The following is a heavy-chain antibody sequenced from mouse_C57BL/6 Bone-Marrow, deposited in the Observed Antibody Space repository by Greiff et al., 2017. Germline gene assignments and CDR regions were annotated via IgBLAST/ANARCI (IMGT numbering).Heavy chain of an antibody. V-gene: IGHV5-4*03. CDR1: GFTFSSYA. Sequence: EVMLVESGGGLVKPGGSLKLSCAASGFTFSSYAMSWVRQTPEKRLEWVATISDGGSYTYYPDNVKGRFTISRDNAKNNLYLHMSHLKSEDTAMYYCARWMDFDYWGQGTTLTVSS. J-gene: IGHJ2*01. CDR2: ISDGGSYT. CDR3: ARWMDFDY. D-gene: IGHD2-3*01.